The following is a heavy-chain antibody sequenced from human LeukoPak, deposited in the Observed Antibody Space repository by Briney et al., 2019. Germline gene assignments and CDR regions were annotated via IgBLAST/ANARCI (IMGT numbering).Heavy chain of an antibody. J-gene: IGHJ3*02. V-gene: IGHV3-21*01. D-gene: IGHD3-22*01. Sequence: GGSLRLSCAASGFTFSSYSMNWVRQAPGKGLEWVSSISSSSSYIYYADSVKGRFTISRDSAKNSLYLQMNSLRAEDTAVYYCARGIYYYDSSGYYGDDAFDIWGQGTMVTVSS. CDR3: ARGIYYYDSSGYYGDDAFDI. CDR2: ISSSSSYI. CDR1: GFTFSSYS.